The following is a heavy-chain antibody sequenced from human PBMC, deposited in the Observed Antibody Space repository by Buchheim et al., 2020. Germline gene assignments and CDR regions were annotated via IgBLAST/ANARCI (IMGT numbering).Heavy chain of an antibody. V-gene: IGHV4-34*01. Sequence: QVRLQQWGAGHLKPSETLSLTCDGYDGSFSGYSWAWVRQPLGKGLEWIGYIYHSGSTYYNPSLKSRVTISVDRSKNQFSLKLSSVTAADTAVYYCARVRVVAATPGVYYFDYWGQGTL. CDR2: IYHSGST. J-gene: IGHJ4*02. CDR3: ARVRVVAATPGVYYFDY. D-gene: IGHD2-15*01. CDR1: DGSFSGYS.